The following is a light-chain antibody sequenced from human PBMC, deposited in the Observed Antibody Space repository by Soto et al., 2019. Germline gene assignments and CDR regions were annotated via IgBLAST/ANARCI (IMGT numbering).Light chain of an antibody. J-gene: IGKJ4*01. CDR3: QRTYNAPPLA. Sequence: DIQMTQSPSTLSASVGDRVTITCRASQSISSWLAWYQQKPGKAPKLLIYDASSLESGVPSRFSGSGSGTEFTLTISSLQPDDFATDYGQRTYNAPPLAFGGGTKVEIK. V-gene: IGKV1-5*01. CDR2: DAS. CDR1: QSISSW.